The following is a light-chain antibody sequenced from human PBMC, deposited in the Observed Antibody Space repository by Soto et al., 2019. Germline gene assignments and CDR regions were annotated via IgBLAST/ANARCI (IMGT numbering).Light chain of an antibody. J-gene: IGKJ1*01. Sequence: EIVMTQSPGALSVSPGERVTLSCRARQSVSSDLAWYQQKPGQSPRLLIYHASARATGVPARISGSGSGTEFTLTISSLQSEDFAVYYCQQYSHWPRTFGQGTKV. CDR1: QSVSSD. CDR2: HAS. CDR3: QQYSHWPRT. V-gene: IGKV3-15*01.